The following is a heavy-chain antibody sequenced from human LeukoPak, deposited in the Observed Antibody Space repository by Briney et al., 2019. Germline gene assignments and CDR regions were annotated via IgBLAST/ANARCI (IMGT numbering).Heavy chain of an antibody. CDR3: ARGLPQLRFLEWVYYYYMDV. J-gene: IGHJ6*03. Sequence: AASVKVSCKASGYTFTSYDIDWERQATGQGLEWMGWMNPNSGNTGYAQKFQGRVTITRNTSISTAYMELSSLRSEDTAVYYCARGLPQLRFLEWVYYYYMDVWGKGTTVTVSS. D-gene: IGHD3-3*01. V-gene: IGHV1-8*03. CDR2: MNPNSGNT. CDR1: GYTFTSYD.